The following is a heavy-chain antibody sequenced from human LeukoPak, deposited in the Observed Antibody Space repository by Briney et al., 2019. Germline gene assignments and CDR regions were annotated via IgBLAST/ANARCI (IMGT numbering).Heavy chain of an antibody. CDR2: TYYRSKWYN. V-gene: IGHV6-1*01. CDR3: ARGYYDSSGYYGSWFDP. Sequence: SRTLSLSCAISGDSVSSNSAAWNWIRQSPSRGLEWLGRTYYRSKWYNDYAVSVKSRITINPDTSKNQFSLQLNSVTPEDTAVYYCARGYYDSSGYYGSWFDPWGQGTLVTVSS. D-gene: IGHD3-22*01. J-gene: IGHJ5*02. CDR1: GDSVSSNSAA.